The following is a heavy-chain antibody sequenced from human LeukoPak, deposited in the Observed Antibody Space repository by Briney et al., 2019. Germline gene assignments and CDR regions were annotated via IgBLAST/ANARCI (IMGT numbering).Heavy chain of an antibody. CDR3: AKDRGGSYYYYYGMDV. Sequence: PGRSLRLSCAASGFTFDDYAMHWVRQAPGKGLEWVSGISWNSGSIGYADSVKGRFTISRDNAKNSLYLQMNSLRAEDTALYYCAKDRGGSYYYYYGMDVWGQGTTVTVSS. V-gene: IGHV3-9*01. D-gene: IGHD1-26*01. CDR2: ISWNSGSI. J-gene: IGHJ6*02. CDR1: GFTFDDYA.